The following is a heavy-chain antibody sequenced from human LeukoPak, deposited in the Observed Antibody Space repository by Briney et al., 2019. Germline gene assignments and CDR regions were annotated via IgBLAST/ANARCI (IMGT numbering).Heavy chain of an antibody. V-gene: IGHV4-30-4*08. Sequence: PSQTLSLTCSVSGGSISSSAYHWSWFRQHPGKGLEWIGYIYYTGSTNYDPSLKSRVTISVDTSKNQFSLKLSSVTAADTAVYYCARRVVGATFDYWGQGTLVTVSS. CDR2: IYYTGST. J-gene: IGHJ4*02. CDR3: ARRVVGATFDY. D-gene: IGHD1-26*01. CDR1: GGSISSSAYH.